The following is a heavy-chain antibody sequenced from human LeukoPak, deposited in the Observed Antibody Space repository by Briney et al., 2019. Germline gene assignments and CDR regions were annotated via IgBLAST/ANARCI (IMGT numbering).Heavy chain of an antibody. J-gene: IGHJ4*02. CDR1: GFTFSSHW. CDR2: IMQDGSEK. CDR3: ASEGSDY. V-gene: IGHV3-7*01. D-gene: IGHD2-15*01. Sequence: GGSLRLSCAASGFTFSSHWMSWVRQAPGKGLEWVANIMQDGSEKYYVDSVKGRFTISRDNAKNSLYLQMNSLRAEDTAVYYCASEGSDYWGQGTLVTVSS.